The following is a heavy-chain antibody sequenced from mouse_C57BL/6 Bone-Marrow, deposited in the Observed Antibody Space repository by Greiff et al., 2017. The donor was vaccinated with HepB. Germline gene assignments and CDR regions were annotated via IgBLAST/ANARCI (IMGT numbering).Heavy chain of an antibody. CDR1: GYAFTNYL. D-gene: IGHD1-1*01. V-gene: IGHV1-54*01. Sequence: QVQLQQSGAELVRPGTSVKVSCKASGYAFTNYLIEWVKQRPGQGLEWIGVINPGSGGTNYNEKFKGKATLTADKSSSTAYMQLSSLTSEDSAVYFCARGVGTTVPFDYWGQGTTLTVSS. CDR2: INPGSGGT. CDR3: ARGVGTTVPFDY. J-gene: IGHJ2*01.